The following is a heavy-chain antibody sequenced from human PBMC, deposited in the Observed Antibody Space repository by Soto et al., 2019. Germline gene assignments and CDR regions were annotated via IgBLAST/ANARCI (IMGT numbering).Heavy chain of an antibody. J-gene: IGHJ3*02. D-gene: IGHD4-4*01. CDR2: ISYDGSNK. Sequence: QVQLVESGGGVVQPGRSLRLSCAASGFTFSSYGMHWVRQAPGKGLEWVAVISYDGSNKYYADSVKGRFTISRDNSKNTLYRQMNSLRGEDTAVYYCAKGGWLQLLKNAFDIWGQGTMVTVSS. CDR1: GFTFSSYG. CDR3: AKGGWLQLLKNAFDI. V-gene: IGHV3-30*18.